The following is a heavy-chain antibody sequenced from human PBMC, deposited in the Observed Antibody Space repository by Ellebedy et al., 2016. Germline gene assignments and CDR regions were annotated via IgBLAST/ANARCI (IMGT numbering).Heavy chain of an antibody. CDR1: GFTFSSYG. J-gene: IGHJ4*02. CDR3: AKDHNIAVAGGFDY. Sequence: GGSLRLXCAASGFTFSSYGMHWVRQAPGKGLEWVAVISYDGSNKYYADSVKGRFTISRDNSKNTLYLQMNSLRAEDTAVYYCAKDHNIAVAGGFDYWGQGTLVTVSS. D-gene: IGHD6-19*01. CDR2: ISYDGSNK. V-gene: IGHV3-30*18.